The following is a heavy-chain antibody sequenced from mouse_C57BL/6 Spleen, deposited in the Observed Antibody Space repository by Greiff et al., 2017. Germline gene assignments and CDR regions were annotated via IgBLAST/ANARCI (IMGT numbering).Heavy chain of an antibody. Sequence: SGPELVKPGASVKIPCKASGYTFTDYNMDWVKQSHGKSLEWIGDINPNNGGTIYNQKFKGKATLTVDKSSSTAYMELRSLTSEDTAVYYCAVPYYYGSSYWFAYWGQGTLVTVSA. D-gene: IGHD1-1*01. J-gene: IGHJ3*01. CDR1: GYTFTDYN. CDR2: INPNNGGT. CDR3: AVPYYYGSSYWFAY. V-gene: IGHV1-18*01.